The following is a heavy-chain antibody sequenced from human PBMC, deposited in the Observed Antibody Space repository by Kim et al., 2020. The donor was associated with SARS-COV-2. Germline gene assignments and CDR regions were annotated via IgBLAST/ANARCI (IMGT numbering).Heavy chain of an antibody. CDR2: IIPVLTIT. V-gene: IGHV1-69*04. D-gene: IGHD6-13*01. J-gene: IGHJ6*03. CDR1: GGTFSTDG. CDR3: ARVYSSHADDVYYYYMDV. Sequence: SVKVSCKTSGGTFSTDGITWVRQGPGQGLEWLGTIIPVLTITKYAQKFQGRVTITADKSTNTAYMDLSSLKSEDTAVYYCARVYSSHADDVYYYYMDVWGQGTTVTGS.